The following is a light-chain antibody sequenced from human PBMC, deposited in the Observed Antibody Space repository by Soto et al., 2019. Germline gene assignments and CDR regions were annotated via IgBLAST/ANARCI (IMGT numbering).Light chain of an antibody. CDR3: QQYGTSPYT. J-gene: IGKJ2*01. V-gene: IGKV3-20*01. Sequence: EIVLTQSPGTLSLSPGERATLSCRASQSVSSSYLAWYQQKPGQAPRLLIYSASSRATGIPDRFSGSGSGTDFTLPISRLEPEDFAVYYCQQYGTSPYTFGQGTKLDIK. CDR2: SAS. CDR1: QSVSSSY.